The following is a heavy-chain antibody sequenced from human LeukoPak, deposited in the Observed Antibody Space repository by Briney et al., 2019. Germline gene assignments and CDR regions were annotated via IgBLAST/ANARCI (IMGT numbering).Heavy chain of an antibody. Sequence: GGSLRLSCSASGFTFSSYAMHWVRQAPGKGLEYVSAISSNGGSTYYADSVKGRFTISRDNSKNTLYLQMSSLRAEDTAVYYCARDYNYYGMDVWGQGTTVTVSS. J-gene: IGHJ6*02. D-gene: IGHD3-10*01. V-gene: IGHV3-64D*09. CDR2: ISSNGGST. CDR1: GFTFSSYA. CDR3: ARDYNYYGMDV.